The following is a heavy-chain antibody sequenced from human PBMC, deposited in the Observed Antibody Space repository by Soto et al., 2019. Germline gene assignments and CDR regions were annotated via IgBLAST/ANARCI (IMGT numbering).Heavy chain of an antibody. Sequence: PSETLSLTCAVSGYSISSGYYWGWIRQPPGKGLEWIGSIYHSGSTYYDPSLKSRVTLSVDTSKNQFSLKLSSVTAADTAVYYCASTYCSGGSCDDSDAFDIWGQGTMVTVSS. V-gene: IGHV4-38-2*01. J-gene: IGHJ3*02. CDR2: IYHSGST. CDR1: GYSISSGYY. CDR3: ASTYCSGGSCDDSDAFDI. D-gene: IGHD2-15*01.